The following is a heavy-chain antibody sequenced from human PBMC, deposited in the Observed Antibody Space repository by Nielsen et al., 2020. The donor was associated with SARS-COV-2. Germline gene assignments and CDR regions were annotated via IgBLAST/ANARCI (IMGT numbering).Heavy chain of an antibody. D-gene: IGHD5-24*01. CDR2: ISGRGTST. V-gene: IGHV3-23*01. CDR1: GFMFSQYA. CDR3: ARKTYKGFDI. Sequence: GESLKISCSTSGFMFSQYALAWVRQAPGKGLEWVSSISGRGTSTYYADSVRGRFTVSRDNSNSTLFLQMNSLGADDTALYYCARKTYKGFDIWGQGTMVTVSS. J-gene: IGHJ3*02.